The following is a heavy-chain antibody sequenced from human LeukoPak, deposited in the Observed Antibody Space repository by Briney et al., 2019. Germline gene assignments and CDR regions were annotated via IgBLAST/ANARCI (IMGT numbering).Heavy chain of an antibody. Sequence: SCAASGFTFSRYGMHWVRQAPGQGLEWMGLINPSGGGTSYAQKLQGRVSMTWDTSTSTVYMELSSLRSEDTAIYYCARYLGSTWGLDYWGQGTLVTVSS. CDR2: INPSGGGT. CDR3: ARYLGSTWGLDY. D-gene: IGHD6-13*01. V-gene: IGHV1-46*01. J-gene: IGHJ4*02. CDR1: GFTFSRYG.